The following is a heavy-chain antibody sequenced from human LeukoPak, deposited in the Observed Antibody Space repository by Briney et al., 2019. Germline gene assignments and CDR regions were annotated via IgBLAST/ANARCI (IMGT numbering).Heavy chain of an antibody. J-gene: IGHJ6*02. CDR1: GGTFSSHA. CDR2: IIPIFGTA. Sequence: SVTVSCKASGGTFSSHAISWVRQAPGQGLEWMGGIIPIFGTANYAQKFQGRVTITADESTSTAYMELSSLRSEDTAVYFCARDRVVGTYYYGMDVWGRGTTVTVSS. D-gene: IGHD2-2*01. CDR3: ARDRVVGTYYYGMDV. V-gene: IGHV1-69*13.